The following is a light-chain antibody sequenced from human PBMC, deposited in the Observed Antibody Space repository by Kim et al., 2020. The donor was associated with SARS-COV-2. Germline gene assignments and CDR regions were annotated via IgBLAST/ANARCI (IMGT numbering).Light chain of an antibody. CDR2: VNSDGSH. CDR3: QTWGTGIRV. J-gene: IGLJ3*02. CDR1: SGHSSSD. V-gene: IGLV4-69*01. Sequence: QLVLTQSPSASASLGASVKLTCSLSSGHSSSDIAWHQQQPKKGPRYLMKVNSDGSHSKGDGIPDRFSGSSSGAERYLTISSLQSEDEADYYCQTWGTGIRVFGGGTQLTVL.